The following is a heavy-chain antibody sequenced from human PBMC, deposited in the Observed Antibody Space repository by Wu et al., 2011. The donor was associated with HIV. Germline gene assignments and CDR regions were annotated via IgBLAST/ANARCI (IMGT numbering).Heavy chain of an antibody. V-gene: IGHV1-69*18. Sequence: QVQLVQSGAELKKPGSSVKVSCKVSGGSFSTYGVNWVRQAPGQGLEWMGRIVPIFDTTHYAPKFQGKVMITVDEATTTAYMELSSLTSDDTAIYYCARDLERAHYYYYLMGVWGQETTVTVSS. CDR2: IVPIFDTT. D-gene: IGHD3-16*01. CDR1: GGSFSTYG. J-gene: IGHJ6*02. CDR3: ARDLERAHYYYYLMGV.